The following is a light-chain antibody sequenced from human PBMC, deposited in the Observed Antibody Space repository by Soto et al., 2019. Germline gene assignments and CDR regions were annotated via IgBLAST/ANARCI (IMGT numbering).Light chain of an antibody. J-gene: IGLJ1*01. CDR1: NSDIGGYDY. Sequence: SALTQPASVSGSPGQSITISCTGTNSDIGGYDYVSWYQLHPGKAPKLMLFEVSNRPSGVSYRFSGSKSGNTASLTISGLQAEDEADYFCSSYSISTAYLFGTGTKV. CDR2: EVS. V-gene: IGLV2-14*01. CDR3: SSYSISTAYL.